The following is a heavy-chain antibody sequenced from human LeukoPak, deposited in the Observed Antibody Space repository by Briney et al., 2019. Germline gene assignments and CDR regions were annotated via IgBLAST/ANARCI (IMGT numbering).Heavy chain of an antibody. J-gene: IGHJ6*03. D-gene: IGHD3-16*02. Sequence: SETLSLTCTVSGGSIGTYYWSWVRQSPGTGLEWIGYIYVTGTRYNPYLQSRVTISVARSMNQFFLKMTSVTAADTAVYYCARHIGGGIEDMDDWGRGTKVTVSS. V-gene: IGHV4-59*08. CDR3: ARHIGGGIEDMDD. CDR2: IYVTGT. CDR1: GGSIGTYY.